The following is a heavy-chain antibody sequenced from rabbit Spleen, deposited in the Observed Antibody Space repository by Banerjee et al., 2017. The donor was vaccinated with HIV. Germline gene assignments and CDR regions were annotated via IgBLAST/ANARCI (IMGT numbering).Heavy chain of an antibody. V-gene: IGHV1S45*01. D-gene: IGHD4-1*01. CDR2: INTATGKA. CDR1: GVSFSGSSY. J-gene: IGHJ4*01. Sequence: QEQLEESGGGLVKPEGSLTLTCIASGVSFSGSSYMCWVRQAPGKGLEWIGCINTATGKAVYASWAKGRFTISKTSSTTVTLQMTSLTAADTATYFCARRTTGWGVALNLWGPGTLVTVS. CDR3: ARRTTGWGVALNL.